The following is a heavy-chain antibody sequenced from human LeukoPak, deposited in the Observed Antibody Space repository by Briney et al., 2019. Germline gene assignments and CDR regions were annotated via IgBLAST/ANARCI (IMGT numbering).Heavy chain of an antibody. CDR3: ARTIGIAAADPGYYLDY. CDR1: GGSISSGGYS. D-gene: IGHD6-13*01. CDR2: IYHGGST. J-gene: IGHJ4*02. V-gene: IGHV4-30-2*01. Sequence: SQTLSLTCAVSGGSISSGGYSWSWIRQPPGKGLEWIGYIYHGGSTCYNPSLKSRVTISVDRSKNQFSLKLSSVTAADTAVYYCARTIGIAAADPGYYLDYWGQGTLVTVSS.